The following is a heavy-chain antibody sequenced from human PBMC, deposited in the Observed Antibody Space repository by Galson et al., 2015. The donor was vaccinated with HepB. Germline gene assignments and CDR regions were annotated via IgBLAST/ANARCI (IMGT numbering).Heavy chain of an antibody. J-gene: IGHJ4*02. CDR1: GFTFSTYG. CDR2: ISNDGSSY. Sequence: SLRLSCAASGFTFSTYGMHWVRQAPGKGPEWVAVISNDGSSYYYGDSVKGRFTISRDNSKNTLFLQMDSLRPEDTAVYYCAKAADYYGSSISFLFDSLGQGTLVTVSS. D-gene: IGHD3-22*01. CDR3: AKAADYYGSSISFLFDS. V-gene: IGHV3-30*18.